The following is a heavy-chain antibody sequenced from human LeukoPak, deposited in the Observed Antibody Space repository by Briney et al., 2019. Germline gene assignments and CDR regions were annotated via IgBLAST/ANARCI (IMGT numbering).Heavy chain of an antibody. CDR3: ARGARLLGWFVVGRPPSAYCFDS. CDR2: INHSGVT. D-gene: IGHD3-3*01. V-gene: IGHV4-34*01. Sequence: SETLSLTCAVYGGSFNSYCWTWIRQSPGKGLEWIGEINHSGVTNYNPSLKSRITMSVDTSKDQFALQLNSVTAADSAVYYCARGARLLGWFVVGRPPSAYCFDSWGLGTLVTVSS. J-gene: IGHJ4*02. CDR1: GGSFNSYC.